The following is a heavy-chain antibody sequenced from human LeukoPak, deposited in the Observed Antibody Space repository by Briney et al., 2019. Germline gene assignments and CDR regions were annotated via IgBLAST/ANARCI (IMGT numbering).Heavy chain of an antibody. D-gene: IGHD6-13*01. V-gene: IGHV1-69*04. Sequence: SVKVSCKASGGTFSNYAISWVRQAPGQGLEWMGRIIPILNIANYAQKFQGRVTITADKSTSTASMELSSLRSEDTAIYYCARSDFDNSSWLAFDYWGQGTLVTVSS. J-gene: IGHJ4*02. CDR3: ARSDFDNSSWLAFDY. CDR1: GGTFSNYA. CDR2: IIPILNIA.